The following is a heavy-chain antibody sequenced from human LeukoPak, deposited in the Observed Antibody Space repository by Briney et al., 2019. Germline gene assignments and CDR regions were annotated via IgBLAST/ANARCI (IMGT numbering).Heavy chain of an antibody. Sequence: PSETLSLTCTVSGGSISSSTYYWGWIRQPPGTGLEWIGSIYYSGSTDYNPSLTTRVTMSVDTSKNQFSLKLSSVTAADTAVYYCARRSPLNWFDPWGQGTLVTVSS. CDR2: IYYSGST. CDR3: ARRSPLNWFDP. V-gene: IGHV4-39*01. J-gene: IGHJ5*02. CDR1: GGSISSSTYY.